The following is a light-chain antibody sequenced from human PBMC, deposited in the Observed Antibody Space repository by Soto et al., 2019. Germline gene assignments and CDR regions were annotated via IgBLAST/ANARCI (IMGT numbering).Light chain of an antibody. V-gene: IGLV1-44*01. CDR1: TPNIGRTT. Sequence: QAVVTQAPSASGTPGQRVTISCSGSTPNIGRTTVNWYQQLPGTAPKLLIYIDNQRPSGVPERFSGSKSGTSASLTITGLQSEDEATYYCATWDDSLNGPVFGGGTKLTVL. CDR3: ATWDDSLNGPV. J-gene: IGLJ2*01. CDR2: IDN.